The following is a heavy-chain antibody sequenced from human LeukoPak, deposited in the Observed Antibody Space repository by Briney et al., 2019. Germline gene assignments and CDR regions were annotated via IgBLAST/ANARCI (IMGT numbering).Heavy chain of an antibody. CDR2: IYYNGTT. J-gene: IGHJ5*02. CDR3: ARRDGRRVTNFGVVYLGWFDP. D-gene: IGHD3-3*01. Sequence: PSETLSLTCTVSGGSITSGNDDWGWIRQPPGKGLEWIGSIYYNGTTYYNPSLKSRVTIFVDTSKNQFSLKLRSVTAADTAVYHCARRDGRRVTNFGVVYLGWFDPWGQGTLVTVSS. CDR1: GGSITSGNDD. V-gene: IGHV4-39*01.